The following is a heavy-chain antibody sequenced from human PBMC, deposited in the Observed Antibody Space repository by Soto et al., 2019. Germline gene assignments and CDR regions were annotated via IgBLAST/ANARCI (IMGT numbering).Heavy chain of an antibody. CDR2: IKQDGSEK. J-gene: IGHJ3*02. V-gene: IGHV3-7*01. D-gene: IGHD3-16*02. Sequence: GGSLRLSCAASGFTFSSYWMSWVRQAPGKGLEWVANIKQDGSEKYYVDSVKGRFTISRDNAKNSLYLQMNSLRAEDTAVYYCARARGYDDIWGSYRPDAFDIWGQGTMVTVS. CDR1: GFTFSSYW. CDR3: ARARGYDDIWGSYRPDAFDI.